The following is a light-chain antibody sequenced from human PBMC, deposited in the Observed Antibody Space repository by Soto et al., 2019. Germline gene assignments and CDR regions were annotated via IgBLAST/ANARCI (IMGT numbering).Light chain of an antibody. CDR1: QSVRSN. J-gene: IGKJ5*01. Sequence: EIVMTQSPATLSVSPGERATLSCRASQSVRSNLAWYQQKPGQAPRLLIYGASNRATGFPARFSGSGSGTEFTLTISSLRSEDSAVYYCQQYDSWPPLTFGQGTRLEIK. CDR3: QQYDSWPPLT. V-gene: IGKV3-15*01. CDR2: GAS.